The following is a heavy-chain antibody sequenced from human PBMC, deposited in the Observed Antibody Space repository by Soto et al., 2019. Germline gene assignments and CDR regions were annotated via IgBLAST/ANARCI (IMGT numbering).Heavy chain of an antibody. CDR2: ISSSSSYI. Sequence: EVQLVESGGGLVKPGGSLRLSCAASGFTFSSYSMNWVRQAPGKGLEWVSSISSSSSYIYYADSVKGRFTISRDNAKNSLYLQMNSLRAEDTAVYYCARDRGTEPRVFTIFGVVDYYYGMDVWGQGTTVTVSS. CDR1: GFTFSSYS. D-gene: IGHD3-3*01. CDR3: ARDRGTEPRVFTIFGVVDYYYGMDV. V-gene: IGHV3-21*01. J-gene: IGHJ6*02.